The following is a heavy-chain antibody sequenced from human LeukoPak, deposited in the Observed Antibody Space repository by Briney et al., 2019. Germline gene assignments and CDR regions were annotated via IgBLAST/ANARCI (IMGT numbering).Heavy chain of an antibody. CDR1: GFSLSTSGVG. J-gene: IGHJ4*02. V-gene: IGHV2-5*01. CDR2: IYWNDDK. CDR3: AHRRRLHNFDY. D-gene: IGHD2-15*01. Sequence: SGPTLVKPTQTLTLTCAFSGFSLSTSGVGVGWIRQPPGKALEWLALIYWNDDKRYSPSLKSGLTITKDTSKNQVVLTMTNMDPVDTATYYCAHRRRLHNFDYWGQGTLVTVSS.